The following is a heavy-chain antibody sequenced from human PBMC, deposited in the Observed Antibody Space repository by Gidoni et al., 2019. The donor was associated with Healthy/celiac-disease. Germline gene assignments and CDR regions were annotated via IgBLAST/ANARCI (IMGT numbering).Heavy chain of an antibody. Sequence: QVQLVQSGAEVKKPGSSVKVSCKASGGTFSRYAISWVRQAPGQGLEWMGGIIPIFGTANYAQKFQGRVTITADESTSTAYMELSSLRSEDTAVYYCASHPTYYDFWSGYYPFDYWGQGTLVTVSS. CDR3: ASHPTYYDFWSGYYPFDY. CDR2: IIPIFGTA. D-gene: IGHD3-3*01. CDR1: GGTFSRYA. J-gene: IGHJ4*02. V-gene: IGHV1-69*01.